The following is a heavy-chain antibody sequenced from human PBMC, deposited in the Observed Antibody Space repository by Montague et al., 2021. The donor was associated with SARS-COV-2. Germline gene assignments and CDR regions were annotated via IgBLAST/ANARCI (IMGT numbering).Heavy chain of an antibody. D-gene: IGHD6-19*01. CDR1: GASISTGIYY. Sequence: TLSLTCTVSGASISTGIYYWSWIRQPAGKGLEWIGRIRTTGXTXYXXXXEXRVFMSVDTSTNQFSLSLTSVTAADTAVYYCARETYTSGWFQQFDYWGQGTLVTVSS. CDR2: IRTTGXT. V-gene: IGHV4-61*02. J-gene: IGHJ4*02. CDR3: ARETYTSGWFQQFDY.